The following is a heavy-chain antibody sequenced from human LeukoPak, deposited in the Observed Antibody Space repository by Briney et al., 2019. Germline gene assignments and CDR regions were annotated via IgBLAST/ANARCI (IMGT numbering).Heavy chain of an antibody. D-gene: IGHD1-1*01. CDR3: ARGPAGYN. Sequence: GGSLRLSCAASGFTVSSNHMSWVRQAPGKGLEWVSVIYSGGSTDYADSVKGRFTIPRDILKNTLYLQMNSLRAEDTVVYYCARGPAGYNWGQGTLVTVSS. J-gene: IGHJ4*02. V-gene: IGHV3-53*01. CDR2: IYSGGST. CDR1: GFTVSSNH.